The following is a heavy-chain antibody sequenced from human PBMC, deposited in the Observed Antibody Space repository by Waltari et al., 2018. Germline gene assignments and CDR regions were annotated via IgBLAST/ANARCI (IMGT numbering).Heavy chain of an antibody. J-gene: IGHJ3*02. V-gene: IGHV1-8*03. CDR2: MKPNSGNT. D-gene: IGHD1-26*01. CDR1: GYTFTSYD. Sequence: QVQLVQSGAEVKKPGASVKVSCKASGYTFTSYDINWVRQATGQGLEWMGWMKPNSGNTGYAKQVQGRVTSTRNSSISTAYMELSSLRSEDTAVYYCARVGSVSGAIWGQGTMVTVSS. CDR3: ARVGSVSGAI.